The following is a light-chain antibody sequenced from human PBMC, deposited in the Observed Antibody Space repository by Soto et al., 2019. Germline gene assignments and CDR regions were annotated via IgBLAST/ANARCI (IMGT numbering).Light chain of an antibody. Sequence: DILLTQSPCTLSLSPGERATLSCRASQSVSSSYLSWYQQKPGQPPMLLIYDASSRATGMPDKFIGSGSGSDFSLTISRLEPEDYAVYYCQQYGKSPGLFTFGPGTKVDIK. J-gene: IGKJ3*01. CDR3: QQYGKSPGLFT. CDR2: DAS. V-gene: IGKV3-20*01. CDR1: QSVSSSY.